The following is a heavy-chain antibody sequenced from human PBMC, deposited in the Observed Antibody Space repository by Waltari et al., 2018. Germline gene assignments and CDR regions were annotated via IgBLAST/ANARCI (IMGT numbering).Heavy chain of an antibody. D-gene: IGHD3-10*02. CDR3: VTRIKAVVQGVIIVEGPPPNWFDP. Sequence: QVQLEQSGAEVRKPGASVKVARKVSEYTLSKLSIDWVRQIPGKGLARKFQGRVTVTEDTLTNTAYMEMSSLRSEDTAIYYCVTRIKAVVQGVIIVEGPPPNWFDPWGPGTQVTVSS. V-gene: IGHV1-24*01. CDR1: EYTLSKLS. J-gene: IGHJ5*02.